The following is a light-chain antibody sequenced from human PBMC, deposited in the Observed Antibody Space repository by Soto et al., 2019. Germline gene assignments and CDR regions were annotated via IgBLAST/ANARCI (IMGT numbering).Light chain of an antibody. CDR2: DAS. J-gene: IGKJ4*01. CDR3: QQYNNWTLT. V-gene: IGKV3-11*01. Sequence: EIVLTQSPATLSLSPGERATLSCRASQSVSSYLAWYQQKPGQAPRLLIYDASNRATGIPARFSGSGSGTDFTLTISSLQSEDFAVYYCQQYNNWTLTFGGGTKVEIK. CDR1: QSVSSY.